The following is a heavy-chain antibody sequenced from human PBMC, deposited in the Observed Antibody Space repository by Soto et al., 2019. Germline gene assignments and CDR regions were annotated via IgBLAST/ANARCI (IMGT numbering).Heavy chain of an antibody. CDR2: INQSGST. J-gene: IGHJ5*02. Sequence: SETLSLTCAVYGGSFSGYYWSWIRQPPGKGLEWIGEINQSGSTNYNPSLKSRVTISIDTSRNQFSLRLSSVTAAATAVYYCARGTFDPWGQGIMVTVYS. CDR1: GGSFSGYY. V-gene: IGHV4-34*01. CDR3: ARGTFDP.